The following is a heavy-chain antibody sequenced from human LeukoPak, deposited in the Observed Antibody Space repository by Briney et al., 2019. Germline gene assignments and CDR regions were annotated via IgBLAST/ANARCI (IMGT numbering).Heavy chain of an antibody. CDR3: AKGGSGGSWARIDY. J-gene: IGHJ4*02. V-gene: IGHV3-53*01. CDR2: IYSGGST. CDR1: GFTVSRNY. Sequence: GGSLRLPCEASGFTVSRNYMTWVRQSPGKGLVWLSIIYSGGSTYYADSVKGRFTISRDNSRNTLYLQMNSVRAEDTAVYYCAKGGSGGSWARIDYWGQGTLVTVSS. D-gene: IGHD2-15*01.